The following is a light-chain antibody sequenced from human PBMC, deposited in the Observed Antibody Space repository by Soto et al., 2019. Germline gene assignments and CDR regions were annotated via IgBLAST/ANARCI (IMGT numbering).Light chain of an antibody. CDR2: EVA. J-gene: IGLJ3*02. Sequence: QSALTQTASVSGSPGQSINMSCTGTSSDVGGYNFVSWYQQHPGKATKLIVHEVANRLSGVSGRFSGSKSGNTAFLTISGLPAEDEAVYYCCSHSSSITWMFGGGTKLTVL. V-gene: IGLV2-14*03. CDR3: CSHSSSITWM. CDR1: SSDVGGYNF.